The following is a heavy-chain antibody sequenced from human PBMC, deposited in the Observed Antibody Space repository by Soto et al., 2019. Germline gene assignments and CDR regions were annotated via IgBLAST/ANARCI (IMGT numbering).Heavy chain of an antibody. V-gene: IGHV1-69*13. CDR2: IIPIFGTA. Sequence: VASVKVSCKASGGTFSSYAISWVRQAPGQGLEWMGGIIPIFGTANYAQKFQGRVTITADESTSTAYMELSSLRSEDTAVYYCARDLRKQLVSRNWFDPWGQGTLVTVSS. D-gene: IGHD6-6*01. J-gene: IGHJ5*02. CDR3: ARDLRKQLVSRNWFDP. CDR1: GGTFSSYA.